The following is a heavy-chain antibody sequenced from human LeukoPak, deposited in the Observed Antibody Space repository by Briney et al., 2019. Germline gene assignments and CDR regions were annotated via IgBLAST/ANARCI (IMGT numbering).Heavy chain of an antibody. V-gene: IGHV1-8*01. CDR2: MNPNSGNT. J-gene: IGHJ6*02. CDR1: GYTFTSYD. CDR3: ALLNIVGATTRYYYYGMDV. D-gene: IGHD1-26*01. Sequence: GASVTVSFKASGYTFTSYDINWVRQATGQGLEWMGWMNPNSGNTGYAQKFQGRVTMTRNTSISTAYMELSSLRSEDTAVYYCALLNIVGATTRYYYYGMDVWGQGTTVTVSS.